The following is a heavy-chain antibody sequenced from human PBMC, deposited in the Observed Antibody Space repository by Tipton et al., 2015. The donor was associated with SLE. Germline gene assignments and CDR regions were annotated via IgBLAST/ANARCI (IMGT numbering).Heavy chain of an antibody. Sequence: GLVKPSETLSLTCTVSGDSISSYYWSWIRQPPGKGLEWIGYIYYSGSTNYNPSLKSRVTISVDTSKNQFSLKLSSVTAADTAVYYCARGPYCSSTSCYTAAAFDIWGQGTMVTVSS. CDR2: IYYSGST. CDR3: ARGPYCSSTSCYTAAAFDI. V-gene: IGHV4-59*01. CDR1: GDSISSYY. D-gene: IGHD2-2*02. J-gene: IGHJ3*02.